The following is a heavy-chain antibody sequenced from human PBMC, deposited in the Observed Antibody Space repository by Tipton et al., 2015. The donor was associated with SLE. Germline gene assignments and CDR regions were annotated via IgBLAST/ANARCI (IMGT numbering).Heavy chain of an antibody. CDR3: ARGVAGYFYFCYMDV. J-gene: IGHJ6*03. CDR2: LGHDGTP. Sequence: AGLVKPSQTLSLTCAVYGGSFSGYYWSWIRQPPGKGLEWIGALGHDGTPNYNPSLKSRVTLSLDTSKNQFSLSLTSVTAADTAIYYCARGVAGYFYFCYMDVWAKGTTVTIS. CDR1: GGSFSGYY. V-gene: IGHV4-34*01.